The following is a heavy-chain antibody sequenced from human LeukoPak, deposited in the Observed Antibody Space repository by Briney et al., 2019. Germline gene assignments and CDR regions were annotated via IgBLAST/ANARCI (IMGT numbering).Heavy chain of an antibody. Sequence: ASVKVSCKASGYTFTSYYMHWVRQAPGQGLEWMGIINPSGGSTSYAQKFQGRVTMTRDTSTNTVYMELSSLRSEDTAVYYCARDLNYGSGSYYMSYYYYYYMDVWGKGTTVTVSS. CDR2: INPSGGST. V-gene: IGHV1-46*01. CDR1: GYTFTSYY. D-gene: IGHD3-10*01. CDR3: ARDLNYGSGSYYMSYYYYYYMDV. J-gene: IGHJ6*03.